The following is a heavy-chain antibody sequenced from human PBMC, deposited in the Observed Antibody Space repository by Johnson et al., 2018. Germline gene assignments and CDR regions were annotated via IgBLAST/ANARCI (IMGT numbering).Heavy chain of an antibody. D-gene: IGHD5-18*01. V-gene: IGHV3-33*06. CDR2: IWYDGSNK. CDR3: AKENKGYSYAIYYYYYMDV. CDR1: GFTFSSYG. J-gene: IGHJ6*03. Sequence: QLVESGGGVVQPGRSLRLSCAASGFTFSSYGMHWVRQAPGKGLEWVAVIWYDGSNKYYADSVKGRFTISRDNSKNTLYLQMNSLRAEDKAVYYCAKENKGYSYAIYYYYYMDVWGKGTTVTVSS.